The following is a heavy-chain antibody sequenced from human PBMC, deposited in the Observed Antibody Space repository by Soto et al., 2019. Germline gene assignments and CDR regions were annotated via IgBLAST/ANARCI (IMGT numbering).Heavy chain of an antibody. Sequence: PSETLSLTCTVSGGSISSYSWSWIRQPPGKGLEWIGNIYYSGSTNYNPSLKRQVTITVDMSKNQFSLKLSSVTDADTALYYCARDRGCGESAYNWFDPWGQGTLVTVSS. D-gene: IGHD3-10*01. CDR1: GGSISSYS. J-gene: IGHJ5*02. V-gene: IGHV4-59*01. CDR3: ARDRGCGESAYNWFDP. CDR2: IYYSGST.